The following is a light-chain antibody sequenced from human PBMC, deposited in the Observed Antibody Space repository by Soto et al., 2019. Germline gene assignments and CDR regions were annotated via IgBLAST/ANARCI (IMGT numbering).Light chain of an antibody. CDR1: QSISTW. V-gene: IGKV1-5*01. J-gene: IGKJ1*01. CDR3: QQYSSYPT. CDR2: DVS. Sequence: GDRVTITCRASQSISTWLAWYQQKPGKAPKFLIYDVSSLESGVPSRFSGSGSGTEFTLTISSLQPDDFATYYCQQYSSYPTFGQGTKVDIK.